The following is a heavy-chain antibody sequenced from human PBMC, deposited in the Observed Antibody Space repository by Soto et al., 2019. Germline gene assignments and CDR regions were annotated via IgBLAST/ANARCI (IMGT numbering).Heavy chain of an antibody. V-gene: IGHV6-1*01. D-gene: IGHD1-26*01. CDR1: GDSVSSNSAA. J-gene: IGHJ6*02. CDR2: TYYRSKWYN. CDR3: ALGVGATPYYYYGMDV. Sequence: SQTLSLTCAISGDSVSSNSAAWNWIRQSPSRGLEWLGRTYYRSKWYNDYAVSVKSRITINPDTPKNQFSLQLNSVTPEDTAVYYCALGVGATPYYYYGMDVWGQGTTVTVSS.